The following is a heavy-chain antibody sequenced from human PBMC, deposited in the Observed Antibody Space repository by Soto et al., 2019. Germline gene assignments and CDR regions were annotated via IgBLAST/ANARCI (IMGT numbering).Heavy chain of an antibody. CDR2: ISWNSGSI. CDR3: AKDVGDWDYYYMDV. Sequence: GGSLRLSCAASGFTFDDYAMHWVRQAPGKGLEWVSGISWNSGSIGYADSVKGRFTISRDNAKNSLYLQMNSLRAEDTALYYCAKDVGDWDYYYMDVWGKGTTVTVSS. J-gene: IGHJ6*03. V-gene: IGHV3-9*01. CDR1: GFTFDDYA. D-gene: IGHD2-21*02.